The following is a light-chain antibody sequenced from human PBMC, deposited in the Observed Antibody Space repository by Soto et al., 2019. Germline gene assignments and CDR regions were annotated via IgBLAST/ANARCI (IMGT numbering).Light chain of an antibody. CDR2: GGS. CDR1: SSDVGSYNL. Sequence: QSLLAHPASLSGSPGQSITISCTGTSSDVGSYNLVSWYQQHPGKAPKLMIYGGSKRPSGVSNRFSGSKSGNTASLTISGLQAEDEADYYCCSYAGSSTPYVFGTGTKVTVL. J-gene: IGLJ1*01. CDR3: CSYAGSSTPYV. V-gene: IGLV2-23*01.